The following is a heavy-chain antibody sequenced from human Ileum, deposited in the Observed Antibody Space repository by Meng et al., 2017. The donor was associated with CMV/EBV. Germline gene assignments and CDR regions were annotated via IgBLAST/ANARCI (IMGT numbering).Heavy chain of an antibody. V-gene: IGHV4-61*01. Sequence: GSLRLSCTVSGGSVSSGSYYWSWIRQPPGKGLEWIGYIYYSGSTNYNPSLKSRVTISVDTSKNQFSLELSSVTAADTAVYYCARGDYGYFDYWGQGTLVTVS. D-gene: IGHD4-17*01. CDR1: GGSVSSGSYY. J-gene: IGHJ4*02. CDR2: IYYSGST. CDR3: ARGDYGYFDY.